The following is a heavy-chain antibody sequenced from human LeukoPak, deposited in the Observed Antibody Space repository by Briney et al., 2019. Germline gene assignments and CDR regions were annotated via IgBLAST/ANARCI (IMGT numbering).Heavy chain of an antibody. CDR1: GGSISDYY. D-gene: IGHD4-17*01. CDR2: INYSGNT. CDR3: AREGRQDYVYFDY. J-gene: IGHJ4*02. Sequence: PSETLSLTCTVSGGSISDYYWSWIRQPPGKGLEWIGYINYSGNTNYNPSLKSRVTISVDTSKNQFSPRLTSVTAADTPVFYCAREGRQDYVYFDYWGQGSLVTVSS. V-gene: IGHV4-59*01.